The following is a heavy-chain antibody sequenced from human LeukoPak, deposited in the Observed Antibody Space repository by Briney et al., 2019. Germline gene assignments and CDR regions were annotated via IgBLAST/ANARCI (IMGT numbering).Heavy chain of an antibody. CDR2: IDYHGNT. D-gene: IGHD2-15*01. Sequence: SETLSLTCIASGGSIGTLYWNWIRQVPGKGLEWIGFIDYHGNTKYNPSLKSRVTMSVDTSVDQVSLRLTSVTAADTAIYFCATASGRSFWLDPWGQGRLVTVSS. V-gene: IGHV4-59*11. J-gene: IGHJ5*02. CDR1: GGSIGTLY. CDR3: ATASGRSFWLDP.